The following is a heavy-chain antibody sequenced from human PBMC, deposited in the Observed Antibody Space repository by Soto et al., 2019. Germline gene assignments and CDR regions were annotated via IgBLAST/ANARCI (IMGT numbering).Heavy chain of an antibody. CDR1: GGSFSGYY. J-gene: IGHJ4*02. Sequence: SETLSLTCAVYGGSFSGYYWSWIRQPPGKGLEWIGEINHSGSTNYNPSLKSRVTISVDTSKNQFTLKLSSVTAADTAVYYCARPRVVVAARHPFDYWGQGTLVTVSS. D-gene: IGHD2-15*01. CDR2: INHSGST. V-gene: IGHV4-34*01. CDR3: ARPRVVVAARHPFDY.